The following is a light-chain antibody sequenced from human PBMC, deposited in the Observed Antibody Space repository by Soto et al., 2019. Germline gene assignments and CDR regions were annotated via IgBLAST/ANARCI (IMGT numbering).Light chain of an antibody. J-gene: IGKJ1*01. CDR2: DAS. Sequence: DIQMTQSPSFLSASVGDKVTITCRATESVSKWLAWYQEKPGNPPRPLIYDASTLESGVPSRFSGSGSGTEFTLTISSLQADDFAIYYCQQYNSCSWTFGQGTKVEMK. CDR3: QQYNSCSWT. V-gene: IGKV1-5*01. CDR1: ESVSKW.